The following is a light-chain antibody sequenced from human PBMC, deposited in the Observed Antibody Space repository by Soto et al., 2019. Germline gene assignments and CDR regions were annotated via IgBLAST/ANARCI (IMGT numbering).Light chain of an antibody. J-gene: IGKJ1*01. CDR2: AAS. Sequence: DIQMTQSPSSLSASVGDRVTITCRASQSISSYLNWYQQKPGKAPKLLIYAASSLQSGVPSRFSGSGSGTDFTLTISSLQPEDCATYYCQQSDSISWTFGQGTKVEIK. V-gene: IGKV1-39*01. CDR3: QQSDSISWT. CDR1: QSISSY.